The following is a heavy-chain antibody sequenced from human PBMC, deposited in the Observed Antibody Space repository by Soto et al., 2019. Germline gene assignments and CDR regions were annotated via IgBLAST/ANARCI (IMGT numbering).Heavy chain of an antibody. CDR2: IKGDGSEN. CDR1: GFAFSRLW. D-gene: IGHD2-15*01. V-gene: IGHV3-7*01. Sequence: EVQLVESGGGLVQPGGSLRLSCTASGFAFSRLWMSWVRQDPGKGLEWVANIKGDGSENYHAVSVKGRFTISGDNAKNSLYLQMNSLGAEDTVVYYCVGNGGWAFDIWGQGTMVTVSS. CDR3: VGNGGWAFDI. J-gene: IGHJ3*02.